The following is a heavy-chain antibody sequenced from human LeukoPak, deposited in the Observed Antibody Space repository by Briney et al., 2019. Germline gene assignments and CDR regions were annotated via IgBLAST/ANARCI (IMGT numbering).Heavy chain of an antibody. CDR3: ARNYYDFWSGFGGGYYYYYYMDV. D-gene: IGHD3-3*01. Sequence: PGGSLRLSCAASGFTFSSYAMHWVRQAPGKGLEWVAVISYDGGNKYYADSVKGRFTISRDNSKNTLYLQMNSLRAEDTAVYYCARNYYDFWSGFGGGYYYYYYMDVWGKGTTVTVSS. V-gene: IGHV3-30*01. CDR1: GFTFSSYA. J-gene: IGHJ6*03. CDR2: ISYDGGNK.